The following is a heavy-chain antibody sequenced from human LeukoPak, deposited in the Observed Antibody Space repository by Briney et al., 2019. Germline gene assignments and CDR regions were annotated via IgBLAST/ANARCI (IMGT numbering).Heavy chain of an antibody. CDR1: GFTFSSYW. J-gene: IGHJ4*02. Sequence: GGSLRLSCAASGFTFSSYWMHWVRQAPGKGLVWVSRINSDGSSTSYADSVKGRFTISRDNAKNTLYLQMNSLRAEDTAVYYCATNSRRYCSSTSCYPGVYWGQGTLVTVSS. D-gene: IGHD2-2*01. CDR2: INSDGSST. CDR3: ATNSRRYCSSTSCYPGVY. V-gene: IGHV3-74*01.